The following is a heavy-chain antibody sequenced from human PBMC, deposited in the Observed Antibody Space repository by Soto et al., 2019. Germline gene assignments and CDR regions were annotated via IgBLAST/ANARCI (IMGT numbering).Heavy chain of an antibody. CDR2: ISRSSSTP. Sequence: EVQLVESGGGLVQPGGSLRLSCAASGFTFSSYSMNWVRQAPGKGLEWVSYISRSSSTPYYADSVKGRFTISRDNAKNSLYLQMNSLRDEDTAVYYCARDSDYYDSSGYYPEYFQHWGQGTLVTVSS. V-gene: IGHV3-48*02. CDR3: ARDSDYYDSSGYYPEYFQH. D-gene: IGHD3-22*01. J-gene: IGHJ1*01. CDR1: GFTFSSYS.